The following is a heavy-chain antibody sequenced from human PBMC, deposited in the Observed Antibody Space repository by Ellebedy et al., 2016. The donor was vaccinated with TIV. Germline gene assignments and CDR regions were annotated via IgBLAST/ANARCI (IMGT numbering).Heavy chain of an antibody. J-gene: IGHJ6*02. Sequence: PGGSLRLSCAASGFTFRRFGIHWVRQAPGKGLEWVAFKRYDGNNEYYADSVKGRFTISRDNSNNTLFLEMSSLRPEDTAIYYCAKDRTGIAAAANPADYGMDVWGQGTTVTVSS. CDR2: KRYDGNNE. D-gene: IGHD6-13*01. CDR3: AKDRTGIAAAANPADYGMDV. CDR1: GFTFRRFG. V-gene: IGHV3-30*02.